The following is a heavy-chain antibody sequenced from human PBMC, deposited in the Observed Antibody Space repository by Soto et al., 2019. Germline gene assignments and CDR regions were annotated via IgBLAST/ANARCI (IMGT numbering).Heavy chain of an antibody. CDR1: GGSISNYF. Sequence: PSETQSLTCTVSGGSISNYFCNWIRQPAGKGLEWIGRIDNSGSTNYNPSLKSRITVSADTSRNQFPLKLNSVTAADTAVYYCARGGQDFWSGPFDYWGQGALVTVSS. CDR3: ARGGQDFWSGPFDY. J-gene: IGHJ4*02. D-gene: IGHD3-3*01. CDR2: IDNSGST. V-gene: IGHV4-4*07.